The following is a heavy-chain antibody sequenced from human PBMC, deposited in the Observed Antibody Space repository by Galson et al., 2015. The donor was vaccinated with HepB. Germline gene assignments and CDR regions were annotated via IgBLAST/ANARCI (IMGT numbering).Heavy chain of an antibody. V-gene: IGHV3-15*06. CDR2: INTKADGATV. D-gene: IGHD6-19*01. CDR3: LTIMRQGSGGGWTTH. CDR1: GFTVNNAY. J-gene: IGHJ4*02. Sequence: SLRLSCAASGFTVNNAYMSWVRQAPGKGLEWLGRINTKADGATVNYAAPVNGRLTISRDESKSTLYLQVNGLQTDDTAVYYCLTIMRQGSGGGWTTHWGQGTLVTVSS.